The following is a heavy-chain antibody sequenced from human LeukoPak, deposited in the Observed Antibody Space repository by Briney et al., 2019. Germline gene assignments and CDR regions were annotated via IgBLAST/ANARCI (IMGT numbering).Heavy chain of an antibody. D-gene: IGHD3-22*01. V-gene: IGHV3-30*03. J-gene: IGHJ4*02. CDR1: GFSFSDHW. CDR2: ISYDGSNK. CDR3: ATHYYDSSGYYSPDY. Sequence: GGSLRLSCAASGFSFSDHWLDWVRQAPGKGLEWVAVISYDGSNKYYIDSVKGRFTISRDNSQNTLYLQMNSLRAEDTAVYYCATHYYDSSGYYSPDYWGQGTLVTVSS.